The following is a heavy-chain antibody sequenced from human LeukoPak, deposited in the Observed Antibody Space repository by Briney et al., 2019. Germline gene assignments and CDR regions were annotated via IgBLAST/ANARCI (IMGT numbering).Heavy chain of an antibody. CDR1: GFTFSSYA. V-gene: IGHV3-30*04. CDR2: ISYDGSNK. CDR3: ARDLIVGATQPDY. J-gene: IGHJ4*02. D-gene: IGHD1-26*01. Sequence: GGSLRLSCAASGFTFSSYAMHWVRQAPGKGLEWVAVISYDGSNKYYADSVKGRFTISRDNSKNTLYLQMNSLRAEDTAVYYCARDLIVGATQPDYWGQGTLVTVSS.